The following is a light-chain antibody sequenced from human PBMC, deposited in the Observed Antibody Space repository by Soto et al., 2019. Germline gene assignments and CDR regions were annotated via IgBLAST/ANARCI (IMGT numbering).Light chain of an antibody. V-gene: IGKV4-1*01. J-gene: IGKJ4*01. CDR3: QQRNYWLS. Sequence: DIVMTQSPDSLAVSLGERATINCKSSQSLLFDSNNKNHLAWYQHKPGHPPKLLIYWASTRESGVPDRFSGSGSGTDFTLTISSLEPEDFAVYYCQQRNYWLSFGGGTKVEI. CDR2: WAS. CDR1: QSLLFDSNNKNH.